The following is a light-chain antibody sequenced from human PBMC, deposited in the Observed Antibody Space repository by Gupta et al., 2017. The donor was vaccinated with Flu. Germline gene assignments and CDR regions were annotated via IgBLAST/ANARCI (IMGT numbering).Light chain of an antibody. CDR2: EDS. Sequence: NFMLTQPHSVSESPGKAVTISCTRSSGSIATNYVQWYQQRPGSSPATVIYEDSRRPSEVPDRFSGSIDSSSNSASLTISGQKTEDEAEYFCQSYDSFNRDVVFGGGTKLTVL. CDR3: QSYDSFNRDVV. CDR1: SGSIATNY. V-gene: IGLV6-57*01. J-gene: IGLJ2*01.